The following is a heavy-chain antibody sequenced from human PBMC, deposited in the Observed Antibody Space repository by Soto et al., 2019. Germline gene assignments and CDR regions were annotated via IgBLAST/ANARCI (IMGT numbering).Heavy chain of an antibody. D-gene: IGHD5-18*01. CDR2: IIPILGIA. J-gene: IGHJ4*02. V-gene: IGHV1-69*08. CDR1: GGTFSSYT. CDR3: ARETGFGYSFYYFDY. Sequence: QVQLVQSGAEVKKPGSSVKVSCKASGGTFSSYTISWVRQAPGQGLEWMGRIIPILGIANYAQKFQGRVTITADKSTSTAYMELSSLRSEDTAVYYCARETGFGYSFYYFDYWGQGTLVTVSS.